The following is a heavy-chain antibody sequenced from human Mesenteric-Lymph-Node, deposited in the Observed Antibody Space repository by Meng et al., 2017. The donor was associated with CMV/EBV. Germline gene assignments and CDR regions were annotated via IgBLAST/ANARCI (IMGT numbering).Heavy chain of an antibody. J-gene: IGHJ4*02. CDR1: GYTFTAYY. CDR2: INPNSGGT. CDR3: ARGPIAAAGRGRLGY. Sequence: GESLKISCAASGYTFTAYYMHWVRQAPGQGLEWVGWINPNSGGTNYAQKFQGRVTMTRDTSNSTAYMELSRLRSDDTAVYYCARGPIAAAGRGRLGYWGQGTLVTVSS. D-gene: IGHD6-13*01. V-gene: IGHV1-2*02.